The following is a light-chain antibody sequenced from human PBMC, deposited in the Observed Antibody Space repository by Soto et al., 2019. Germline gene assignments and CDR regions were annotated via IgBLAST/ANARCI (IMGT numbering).Light chain of an antibody. CDR2: DAS. J-gene: IGKJ4*01. CDR1: QSLNSY. Sequence: EIVLTQSPATLSLSPGERATLSCRASQSLNSYLAWFQQKPGQAPRLLIYDASNRATDIPARFSGSGSGTDFTLTISSLEPADFAVYYCQQRRAWPLTFGGGTKVEIK. CDR3: QQRRAWPLT. V-gene: IGKV3-11*01.